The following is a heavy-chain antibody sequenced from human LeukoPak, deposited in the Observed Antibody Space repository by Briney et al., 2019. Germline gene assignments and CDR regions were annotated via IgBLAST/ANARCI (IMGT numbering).Heavy chain of an antibody. J-gene: IGHJ6*03. CDR1: GGTFSSYA. CDR2: IIPIFGTA. D-gene: IGHD2-2*01. V-gene: IGHV1-69*05. Sequence: SVKVSCKASGGTFSSYAISWVRQAPGLGLEWMGGIIPIFGTANYAQKFQGRVTITTDESTSTAYMELSSLRSEDTAVYYCARGPLGYCSSTSCYYYYMDVWGKGTTVTVSS. CDR3: ARGPLGYCSSTSCYYYYMDV.